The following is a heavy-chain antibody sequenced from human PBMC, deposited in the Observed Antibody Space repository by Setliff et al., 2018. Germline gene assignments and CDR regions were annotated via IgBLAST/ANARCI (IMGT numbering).Heavy chain of an antibody. CDR1: GFTVSSFS. CDR2: LSDDGSNE. J-gene: IGHJ6*03. CDR3: AKGSDPYYFYYMDV. V-gene: IGHV3-30*18. D-gene: IGHD2-21*02. Sequence: PGGSLRLSCAASGFTVSSFSMHWVRQAPVKGLDWVATLSDDGSNEFYADSVQGRFTISRDNHKNTLYLQMNSLRVEDTAIYYCAKGSDPYYFYYMDVCGKGTTVTVSS.